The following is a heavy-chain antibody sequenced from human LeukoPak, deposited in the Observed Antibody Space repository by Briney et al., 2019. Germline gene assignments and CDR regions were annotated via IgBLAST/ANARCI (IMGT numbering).Heavy chain of an antibody. CDR3: ARDVEDYDSFHGWFDP. Sequence: SVKVSCKASGGTFSSYAISWVRQAPGQGLGWMGGIIPIFGTANYAQKFQGRVTITADKSTSTAYMELSSLRSDDTAVYYCARDVEDYDSFHGWFDPWGQGTLVTVSS. V-gene: IGHV1-69*06. D-gene: IGHD3-22*01. J-gene: IGHJ5*02. CDR2: IIPIFGTA. CDR1: GGTFSSYA.